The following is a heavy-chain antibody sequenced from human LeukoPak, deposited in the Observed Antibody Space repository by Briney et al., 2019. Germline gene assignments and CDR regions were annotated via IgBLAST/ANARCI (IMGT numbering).Heavy chain of an antibody. CDR2: INTDGKTT. V-gene: IGHV3-74*01. CDR1: GFTFSDNW. J-gene: IGHJ6*02. D-gene: IGHD3-9*01. CDR3: ARAQYYDSTSAGGMDV. Sequence: GGSLRLSCEASGFTFSDNWMYWVRQAPGKGLVWVARINTDGKTTSYADSVKGRFTISRDNPKNTLYLQMNILRAEDTGIYYCARAQYYDSTSAGGMDVWGQGTTVTVS.